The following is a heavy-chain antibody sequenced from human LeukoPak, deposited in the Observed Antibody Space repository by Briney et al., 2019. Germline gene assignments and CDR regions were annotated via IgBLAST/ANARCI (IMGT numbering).Heavy chain of an antibody. J-gene: IGHJ3*02. CDR1: GGTFSSYA. CDR3: ATDLIYALDAFDI. D-gene: IGHD5/OR15-5a*01. V-gene: IGHV1-69*13. CDR2: IIPIFGTA. Sequence: ASVKVSCKASGGTFSSYAISWVRQAPGQGPEWMGGIIPIFGTANYAQKFQGRVTITADESTSTAYMELSSLRSEDTAVYYCATDLIYALDAFDIWGQGTMVTVSS.